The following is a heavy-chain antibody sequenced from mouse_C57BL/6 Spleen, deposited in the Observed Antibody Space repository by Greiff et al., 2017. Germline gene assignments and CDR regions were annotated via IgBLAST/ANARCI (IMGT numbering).Heavy chain of an antibody. CDR2: INPSSGYT. J-gene: IGHJ2*01. V-gene: IGHV1-7*01. Sequence: QVHVKQSGAELAKPGASVKLSCKASGYTFTSYWMHWVKQRPGQGLEWIGYINPSSGYTKYNQKFKDKATLTADKSSSTAYMQLSSLTYEDSAVYYCATSNYYGSSYVDYWGQGTTLTVSS. CDR3: ATSNYYGSSYVDY. CDR1: GYTFTSYW. D-gene: IGHD1-1*01.